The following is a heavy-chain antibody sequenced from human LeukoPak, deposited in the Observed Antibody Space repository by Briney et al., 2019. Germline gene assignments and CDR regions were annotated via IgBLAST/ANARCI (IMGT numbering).Heavy chain of an antibody. Sequence: GGSLRVSCAASGFSFSTYWMSWVRQAPGKGLEWVANIKEDGSEKYYVDSVKGRFTISRDNAGNSLYLQMNSLRAEDTAVYYCARNKEVPAAPFDYWGQGTLVTVSS. CDR3: ARNKEVPAAPFDY. J-gene: IGHJ4*02. D-gene: IGHD2-2*01. CDR2: IKEDGSEK. CDR1: GFSFSTYW. V-gene: IGHV3-7*01.